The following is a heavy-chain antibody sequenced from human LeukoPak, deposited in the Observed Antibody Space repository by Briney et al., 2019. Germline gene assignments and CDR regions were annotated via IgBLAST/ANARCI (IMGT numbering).Heavy chain of an antibody. Sequence: PGGSLRLSCAASGFTFDDYAMHWVRQAPGKGLEGVSGIRWNRGSIGYADSVKGRFTIPRDNAKNSLYLQLNSLRAEDTAVYYCTRDLYGSGREPDAFDIWGQGTMVTVSS. D-gene: IGHD3-10*01. J-gene: IGHJ3*02. V-gene: IGHV3-9*01. CDR3: TRDLYGSGREPDAFDI. CDR2: IRWNRGSI. CDR1: GFTFDDYA.